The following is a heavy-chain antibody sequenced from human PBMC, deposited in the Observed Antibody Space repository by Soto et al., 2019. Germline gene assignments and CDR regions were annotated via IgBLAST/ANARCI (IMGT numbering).Heavy chain of an antibody. CDR3: SRLQTAPRSYYYYYMDF. J-gene: IGHJ6*03. V-gene: IGHV3-49*03. CDR1: GFTFGDYA. CDR2: IRSRGSGGTT. Sequence: PGGCMRLACSASGFTFGDYAIIWFRQTTGKGLEWVRFIRSRGSGGTTEYGASVKGRFTISRDDSKSIVYLQMDSLTAEDRGVYYCSRLQTAPRSYYYYYMDFWGTGNTVTVSS. D-gene: IGHD6-25*01.